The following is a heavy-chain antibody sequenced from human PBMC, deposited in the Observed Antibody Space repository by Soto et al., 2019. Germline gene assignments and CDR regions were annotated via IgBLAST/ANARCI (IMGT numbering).Heavy chain of an antibody. CDR2: IYYNGDT. V-gene: IGHV4-31*03. J-gene: IGHJ6*02. CDR3: ARGSAGRFLGVYYGVDV. Sequence: QVQLQESGPGLVKPSQTLSLTCTVSGGSVNSGAYHWNWIRQHPGKGLDWIGYIYYNGDTYYNSSFRSRINISLDTSKKQFSLTLTSVMAADTAVYFCARGSAGRFLGVYYGVDVWGQGTMVTVSS. CDR1: GGSVNSGAYH. D-gene: IGHD3-3*01.